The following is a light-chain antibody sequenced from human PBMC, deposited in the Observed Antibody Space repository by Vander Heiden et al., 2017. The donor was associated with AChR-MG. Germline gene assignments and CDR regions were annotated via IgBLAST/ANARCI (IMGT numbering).Light chain of an antibody. V-gene: IGKV2-28*01. CDR3: MQAPQMWT. J-gene: IGKJ1*01. CDR1: QSPLHSDGYNY. Sequence: DMVMTQSPLTLPVTPGEPASISCRSSQSPLHSDGYNYLDWYLQKPGQSPQLLIYLGSNRASGVPDRFSGSGSGTDFTLKISRVEAEDVGVYYCMQAPQMWTFGQGTKVEIK. CDR2: LGS.